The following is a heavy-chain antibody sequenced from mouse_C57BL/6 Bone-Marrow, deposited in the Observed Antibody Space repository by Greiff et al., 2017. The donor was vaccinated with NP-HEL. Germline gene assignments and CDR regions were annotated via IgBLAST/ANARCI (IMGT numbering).Heavy chain of an antibody. V-gene: IGHV1-19*01. D-gene: IGHD4-1*01. CDR3: ARGVTGTWYFDY. J-gene: IGHJ2*01. Sequence: SGPVLVKPGASVKMSCKASGYTFTDYYMNWVKQSHGKSLEWIGVINPYNGGTSYNQKFKGKATLTVDKSSSTAYMELNSLTSEDSAVYYCARGVTGTWYFDYWGQGTTLTVSS. CDR2: INPYNGGT. CDR1: GYTFTDYY.